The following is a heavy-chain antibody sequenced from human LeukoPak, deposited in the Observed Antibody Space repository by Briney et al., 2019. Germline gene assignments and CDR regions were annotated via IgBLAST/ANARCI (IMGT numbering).Heavy chain of an antibody. CDR3: ARLRPDYGDYCLDY. Sequence: SETLSLTCTVSGGSLSSYHWTWLRQPPGKGLEWVGYVYYSGSTNYNPSLKSRLTISVDTSKNQFSLRLSSVTAADTAVYYCARLRPDYGDYCLDYWGQGTLVTVSS. D-gene: IGHD4-17*01. V-gene: IGHV4-59*08. CDR2: VYYSGST. CDR1: GGSLSSYH. J-gene: IGHJ4*02.